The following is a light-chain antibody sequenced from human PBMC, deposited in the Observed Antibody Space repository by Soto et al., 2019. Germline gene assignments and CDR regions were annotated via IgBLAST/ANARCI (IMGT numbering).Light chain of an antibody. V-gene: IGKV1-9*01. CDR1: QGISNY. J-gene: IGKJ3*01. CDR2: GAS. CDR3: QQLISYPFT. Sequence: DIQLTQSPSFLSASVGDRVTITCRASQGISNYLAWYQQKPGKAPKLLIYGASTLQNGVPLRFSGSGSGTEFTLTISSRQPEDLATYCCQQLISYPFTFGPGTKVDIK.